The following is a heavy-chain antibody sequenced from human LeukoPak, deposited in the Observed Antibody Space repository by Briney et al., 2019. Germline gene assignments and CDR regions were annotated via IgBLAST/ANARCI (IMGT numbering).Heavy chain of an antibody. CDR2: ISGSGGGT. CDR3: ATGHDYGDTGHYYYYGMDV. CDR1: GFTFSSYA. V-gene: IGHV3-23*01. Sequence: GGSPRLSCAASGFTFSSYAMSWVRQAPGKGLEWVSAISGSGGGTYYADSVKGRFTISRDNSKNTLYLQMNSLRAEDTAVYYCATGHDYGDTGHYYYYGMDVWGQGTTVTVSS. J-gene: IGHJ6*02. D-gene: IGHD4-17*01.